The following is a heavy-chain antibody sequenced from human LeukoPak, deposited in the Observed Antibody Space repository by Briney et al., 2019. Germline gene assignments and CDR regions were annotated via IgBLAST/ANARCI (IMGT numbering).Heavy chain of an antibody. CDR3: AKYAPSDTKPTRYFDY. D-gene: IGHD5-18*01. J-gene: IGHJ4*02. V-gene: IGHV3-30*18. Sequence: PGGSLRLSRAASGFTFSYSGMHWVRQAPGKGLEWLAVISYDGSNKYYADSVKGRFTISRDNSKSTLYLQMNSLRAEDTAVYYCAKYAPSDTKPTRYFDYWGPGTLVTVSS. CDR1: GFTFSYSG. CDR2: ISYDGSNK.